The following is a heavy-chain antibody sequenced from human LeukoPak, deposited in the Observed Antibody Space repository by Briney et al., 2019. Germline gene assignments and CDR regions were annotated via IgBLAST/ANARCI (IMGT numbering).Heavy chain of an antibody. J-gene: IGHJ4*02. CDR3: ARVVVSVVVPAAAFDY. Sequence: PSETLSLTCTVSGGSISSYYWSWIRQPAGKGLEWIGRIYTSGSTNYNPSLKSRVTMSVDTSKNQFSLKLSSVTAADTAVYYCARVVVSVVVPAAAFDYWGQGTLVTVSS. CDR2: IYTSGST. V-gene: IGHV4-4*07. CDR1: GGSISSYY. D-gene: IGHD2-2*01.